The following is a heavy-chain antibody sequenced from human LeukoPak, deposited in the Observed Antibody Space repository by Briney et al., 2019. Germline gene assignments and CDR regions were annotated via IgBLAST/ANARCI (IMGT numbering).Heavy chain of an antibody. CDR3: ARGLRGRNWFDP. Sequence: TASETLSLTCTVSGDTISTYYWSWIRQPPGKGLEWIGEINHSGSTNYNPSLKSRVTISVDTSKNQFSLKLSSVTAADTAVYYCARGLRGRNWFDPWGQGTLVTVSS. CDR1: GDTISTYY. CDR2: INHSGST. D-gene: IGHD3-10*01. J-gene: IGHJ5*02. V-gene: IGHV4-34*01.